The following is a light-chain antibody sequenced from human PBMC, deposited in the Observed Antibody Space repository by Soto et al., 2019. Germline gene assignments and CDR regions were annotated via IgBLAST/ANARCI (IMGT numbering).Light chain of an antibody. CDR2: DTS. J-gene: IGKJ1*01. V-gene: IGKV3-20*01. Sequence: EIVLTQSPGTLSLSPGERATLSSRASQSVSSSYLAWYQQKPGQAPRLLIYDTSSRATGIPDRFSGSGSGTDFTLAISRLEPEDFAVYYCQQCGSSPSFGQGTKVELK. CDR3: QQCGSSPS. CDR1: QSVSSSY.